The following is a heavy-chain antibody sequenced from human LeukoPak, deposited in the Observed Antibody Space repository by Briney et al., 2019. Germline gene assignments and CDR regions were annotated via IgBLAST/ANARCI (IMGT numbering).Heavy chain of an antibody. Sequence: PGGSLRLSCAASGFTFSNAWMSWVRQAPGKGLEWVGRIKSKTDGGTTDYAAPVKGRFTISRDDSKNTLYLQMNSLKTEDTAVYYCTTYLYYYSEDYLDYWGQGTLVTVSS. V-gene: IGHV3-15*01. CDR1: GFTFSNAW. D-gene: IGHD3-10*01. CDR3: TTYLYYYSEDYLDY. CDR2: IKSKTDGGTT. J-gene: IGHJ4*02.